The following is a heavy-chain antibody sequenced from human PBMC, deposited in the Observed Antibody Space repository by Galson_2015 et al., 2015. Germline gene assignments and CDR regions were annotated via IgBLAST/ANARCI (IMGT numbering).Heavy chain of an antibody. V-gene: IGHV3-23*01. J-gene: IGHJ4*02. D-gene: IGHD3-22*01. CDR1: GFTFSSYA. CDR3: AKVGDSSGYYGGFDY. Sequence: SLRLSCAASGFTFSSYAMSWVRQAPGKGLEWVSAISGSGGSTYYADSVKGRFTISRDNSKNTLYLQMNSLRAEDTAVYYCAKVGDSSGYYGGFDYWGQGTLVTVSS. CDR2: ISGSGGST.